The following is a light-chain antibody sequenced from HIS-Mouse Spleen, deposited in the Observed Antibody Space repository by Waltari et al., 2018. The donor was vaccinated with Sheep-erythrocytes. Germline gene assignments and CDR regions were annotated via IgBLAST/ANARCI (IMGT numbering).Light chain of an antibody. V-gene: IGKV3-11*01. Sequence: IVLTPSPAPLPLSPGERATLSCRASQSVSNYLAWYQQKPGQAPRLLIYDASNRATGIPARFSGSGSGTDFTLTISSLEPEDFAVYYCQQRSNWYTFGQGTKLEIK. CDR1: QSVSNY. CDR3: QQRSNWYT. CDR2: DAS. J-gene: IGKJ2*01.